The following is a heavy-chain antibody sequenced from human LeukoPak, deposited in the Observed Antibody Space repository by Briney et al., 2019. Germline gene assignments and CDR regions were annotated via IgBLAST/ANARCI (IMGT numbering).Heavy chain of an antibody. CDR2: IYYSGST. CDR1: GGSISSSSYY. Sequence: PSETLSLTCTVSGGSISSSSYYWGWIRQPPGKGLEWIGSIYYSGSTYYNPSLKSRVTISVDTSKNQFSLKLSPVTAADTAVYYCARQVRRYSSGWHGIDYWGQGTLVTVSS. CDR3: ARQVRRYSSGWHGIDY. J-gene: IGHJ4*02. V-gene: IGHV4-39*01. D-gene: IGHD6-19*01.